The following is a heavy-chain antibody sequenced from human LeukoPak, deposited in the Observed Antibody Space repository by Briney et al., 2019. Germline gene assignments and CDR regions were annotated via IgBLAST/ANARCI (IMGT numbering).Heavy chain of an antibody. J-gene: IGHJ4*02. V-gene: IGHV1-2*02. CDR3: ARGVATDY. Sequence: GASVKVSCKASGYTFTGYYMHWVRQAPGQGLEWMGWINPNSGGTNYAQKFQGRVTMTRNTSISTAYMELSSLTSEDTAVYYCARGVATDYWGQGTLVTVSS. CDR1: GYTFTGYY. D-gene: IGHD2-15*01. CDR2: INPNSGGT.